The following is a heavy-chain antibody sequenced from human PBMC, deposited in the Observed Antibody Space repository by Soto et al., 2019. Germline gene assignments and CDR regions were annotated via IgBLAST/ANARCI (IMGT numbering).Heavy chain of an antibody. CDR2: INSDGSIT. D-gene: IGHD3-16*02. J-gene: IGHJ4*02. V-gene: IGHV3-74*01. Sequence: GGSLRLSCAASGFTFSSYWMHWVRQVPEKGLVWVSRINSDGSITNYADAVKGRFTISRDNVKNTLYLQMNSLRAEDTAAYYCVRYPRSVGGSYRPDFWGQGTLVTVSS. CDR1: GFTFSSYW. CDR3: VRYPRSVGGSYRPDF.